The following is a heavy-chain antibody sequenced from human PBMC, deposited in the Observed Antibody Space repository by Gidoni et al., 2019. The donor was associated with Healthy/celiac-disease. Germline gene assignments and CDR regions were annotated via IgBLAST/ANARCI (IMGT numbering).Heavy chain of an antibody. J-gene: IGHJ6*02. D-gene: IGHD6-6*01. V-gene: IGHV4-61*01. CDR3: ARSIAGGYYYYYYGMDV. Sequence: GSYYWSWIRQPPGKGLEWIGYIYYSGSTNYNPSLKSRVTISVDTSKNQFSLKLSSVTAADTAVYYCARSIAGGYYYYYYGMDVWGQGTTVTVSS. CDR1: GSYY. CDR2: IYYSGST.